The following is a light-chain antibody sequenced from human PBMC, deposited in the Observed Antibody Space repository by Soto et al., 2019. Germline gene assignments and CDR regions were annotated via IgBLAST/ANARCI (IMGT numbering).Light chain of an antibody. V-gene: IGLV1-51*01. CDR2: DDN. CDR1: LSNIEYNF. J-gene: IGLJ2*01. CDR3: GTWDSSLNAGV. Sequence: QSVLTQPASVSAAPGQQVTISCSGSLSNIEYNFVSWYQQFPGKAPKFLIYDDNQRPSGVPARFSASKSGTSATLGVTGLQPGDEATYYCGTWDSSLNAGVFGGGTKVTVL.